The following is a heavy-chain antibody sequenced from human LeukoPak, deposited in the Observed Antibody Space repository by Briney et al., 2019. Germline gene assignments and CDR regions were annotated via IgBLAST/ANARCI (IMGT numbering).Heavy chain of an antibody. CDR1: GFTFSSYA. CDR3: AKESGYSSSWYYFDY. V-gene: IGHV3-23*01. J-gene: IGHJ4*02. D-gene: IGHD6-13*01. CDR2: ISGSGGST. Sequence: GGSLRLSCAASGFTFSSYAMSWVRQAPGKGLEWVSAISGSGGSTYYADSVKGRFTIPRDNSKNTLYLQMNSLRAEDTAVYYCAKESGYSSSWYYFDYWGQGTLVTVSS.